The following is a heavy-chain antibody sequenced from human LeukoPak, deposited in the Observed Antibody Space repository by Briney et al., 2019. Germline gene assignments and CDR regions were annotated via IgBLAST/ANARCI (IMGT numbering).Heavy chain of an antibody. CDR2: IYYSGST. J-gene: IGHJ5*02. CDR1: GGSISSSSYY. Sequence: PSETLSLTCTVSGGSISSSSYYWGWIRQPPGKGLEWIGSIYYSGSTYYNPSLKSRVTISVDTSKNQFSLKLSSVTAADTAVYYCARLGGDTSTNNGPWGQGTLVTVSS. CDR3: ARLGGDTSTNNGP. V-gene: IGHV4-39*01. D-gene: IGHD2-2*01.